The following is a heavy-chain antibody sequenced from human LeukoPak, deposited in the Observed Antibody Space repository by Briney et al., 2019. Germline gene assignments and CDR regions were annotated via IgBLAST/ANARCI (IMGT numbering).Heavy chain of an antibody. J-gene: IGHJ4*02. CDR2: ISSSSSTI. Sequence: GGSLRLSCAASGFTFSSYSMNWVRQAPGKGLEWVSYISSSSSTIYYADSVKGRLTISRDNAKNSLYLQMNSLRAEDTAVYYCARGIYYFDYWGQGTLVTVSS. CDR3: ARGIYYFDY. V-gene: IGHV3-48*04. CDR1: GFTFSSYS.